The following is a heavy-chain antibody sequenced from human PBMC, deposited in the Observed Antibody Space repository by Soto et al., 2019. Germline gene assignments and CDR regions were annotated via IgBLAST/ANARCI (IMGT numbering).Heavy chain of an antibody. CDR2: IYHSGST. V-gene: IGHV4-31*03. D-gene: IGHD3-10*01. J-gene: IGHJ6*02. CDR3: ASDEDHDSGLSGGMDV. Sequence: QVQLQESGPGLVKPSETLSLSCNVSGGSISSDDFFWSWVRQHPARGLEWIGYIYHSGSTYYNPSLQSRITISVDTSKNQFSLKLRSVTDADTAVYFCASDEDHDSGLSGGMDVWGQATAVTVS. CDR1: GGSISSDDFF.